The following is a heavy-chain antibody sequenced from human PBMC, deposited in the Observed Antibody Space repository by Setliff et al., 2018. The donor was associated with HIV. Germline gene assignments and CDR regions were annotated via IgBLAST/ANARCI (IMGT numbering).Heavy chain of an antibody. V-gene: IGHV4-59*08. CDR2: IYYTGTT. Sequence: SATLSLTCTVPGGSISNHFWSWIRQPPGKGLEWTGHIYYTGTTNYNTSLKSRVTISIDTSKSQFSLRLSSVTAADTALYYCARHLESSGWHGRVFDLWGPGSLVTVSS. CDR1: GGSISNHF. J-gene: IGHJ4*02. D-gene: IGHD6-19*01. CDR3: ARHLESSGWHGRVFDL.